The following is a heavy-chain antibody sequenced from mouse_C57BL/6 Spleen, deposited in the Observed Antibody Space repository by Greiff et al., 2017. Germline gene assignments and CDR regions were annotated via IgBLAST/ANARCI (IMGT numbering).Heavy chain of an antibody. V-gene: IGHV1-54*01. J-gene: IGHJ2*01. CDR1: GYAFTNYL. Sequence: QVQLQQSGAELVRPGTSVKVSCKASGYAFTNYLIEWVKQGPGQGLEWIGVINPGSGGTNYNEKFKGKATLTADKSSSTAYMQLSSLTSEDSAVYFCARCSSGYRYYFDYWGQGTTLTVSS. D-gene: IGHD3-2*02. CDR2: INPGSGGT. CDR3: ARCSSGYRYYFDY.